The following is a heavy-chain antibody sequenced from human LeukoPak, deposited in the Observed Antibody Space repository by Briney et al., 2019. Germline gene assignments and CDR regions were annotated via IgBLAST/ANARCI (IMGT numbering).Heavy chain of an antibody. CDR2: IKQDGSEK. Sequence: PGGSLRLSCAASGFTFSGYWMTWVRQAPGKGLEWVANIKQDGSEKYYVDSVKGRFTISRDNADNSLYLQMNSLRAEDTAVYFCARCRYGSGSYFLPDWGQGTLATVSS. V-gene: IGHV3-7*01. D-gene: IGHD3-10*01. J-gene: IGHJ4*02. CDR3: ARCRYGSGSYFLPD. CDR1: GFTFSGYW.